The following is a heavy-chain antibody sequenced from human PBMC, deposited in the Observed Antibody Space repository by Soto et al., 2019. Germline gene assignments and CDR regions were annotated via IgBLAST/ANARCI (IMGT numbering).Heavy chain of an antibody. J-gene: IGHJ6*03. Sequence: SETLSLTCTVSGVSISSYYWSWIRQPPGKGLEWIGYIYYSGSTNYNPSLKSRVTISVDTSKNQFSLKLSSVTAADTAVYYCARGPLRGGDFWSGYPPFYMDVWGKGTTVTVSS. CDR2: IYYSGST. CDR1: GVSISSYY. D-gene: IGHD3-3*01. V-gene: IGHV4-59*01. CDR3: ARGPLRGGDFWSGYPPFYMDV.